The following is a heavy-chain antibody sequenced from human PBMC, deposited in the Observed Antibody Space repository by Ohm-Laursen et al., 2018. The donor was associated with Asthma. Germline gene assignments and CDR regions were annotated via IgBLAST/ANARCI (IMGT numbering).Heavy chain of an antibody. D-gene: IGHD3-22*01. J-gene: IGHJ5*02. Sequence: VALSLTCTVSGGSISSYYRSWIRQPPGKGLEGIGEINHSGSTNYNPSLQSRVTISVDTSKNQFSLKLSSVTAADTAVYYCARGLRRSRLSMIVVVNNWFDPWGQGTLVTVSS. CDR2: INHSGST. CDR1: GGSISSYY. V-gene: IGHV4-34*01. CDR3: ARGLRRSRLSMIVVVNNWFDP.